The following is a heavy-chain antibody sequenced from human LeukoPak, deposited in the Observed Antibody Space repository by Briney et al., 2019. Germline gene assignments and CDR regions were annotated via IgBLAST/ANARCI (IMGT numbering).Heavy chain of an antibody. CDR3: ARQTYYDFLSGYFY. J-gene: IGHJ4*02. Sequence: PETLSLTCTVSGGSISSSSYYWGWVRQSPGNGPEWIGTIYYSGSTYYNPSLESRVTMSVDTSKNQFSLKLTSVTAADTAVYYCARQTYYDFLSGYFYWGQGTLVTVSS. V-gene: IGHV4-39*01. CDR2: IYYSGST. CDR1: GGSISSSSYY. D-gene: IGHD3-3*01.